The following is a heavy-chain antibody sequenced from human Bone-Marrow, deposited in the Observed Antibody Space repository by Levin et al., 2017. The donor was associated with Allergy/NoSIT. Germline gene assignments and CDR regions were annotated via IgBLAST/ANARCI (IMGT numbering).Heavy chain of an antibody. CDR3: AKAGRGDAHEAFDH. Sequence: QSGGSLRLSCAASGFTFSSYGMHWVRQAPGKGLEWVALIPHDGSNEYYADSVKGRFIISRDNSKNGLYLQMNNLRAEDTAVYYCAKAGRGDAHEAFDHWGQGTLVTVSS. J-gene: IGHJ4*02. V-gene: IGHV3-30*18. CDR1: GFTFSSYG. D-gene: IGHD2-21*01. CDR2: IPHDGSNE.